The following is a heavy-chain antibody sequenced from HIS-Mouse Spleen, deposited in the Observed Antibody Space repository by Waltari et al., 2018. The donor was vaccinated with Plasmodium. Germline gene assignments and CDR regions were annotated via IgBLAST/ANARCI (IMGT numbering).Heavy chain of an antibody. V-gene: IGHV3-21*01. CDR1: GFTFSSYS. D-gene: IGHD3-9*01. CDR2: ISSSSSYI. J-gene: IGHJ2*01. CDR3: AREDILTGYYNDYWYFDL. Sequence: EVQLVESGGGLVKPGGSLRLYCAASGFTFSSYSMNLVRQAPGKGLEWVSSISSSSSYIYYADSVKGRFTISRDNAKNSLYLQMNSLRAEDTAVYYCAREDILTGYYNDYWYFDLWGRGTLVTVSS.